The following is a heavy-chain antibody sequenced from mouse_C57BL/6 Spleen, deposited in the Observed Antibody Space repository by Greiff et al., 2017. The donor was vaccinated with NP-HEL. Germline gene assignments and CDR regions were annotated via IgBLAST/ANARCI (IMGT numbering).Heavy chain of an antibody. CDR2: IYPGDGDT. V-gene: IGHV1-80*01. D-gene: IGHD2-5*01. CDR3: ARRSNYVSYAMDY. J-gene: IGHJ4*01. CDR1: GYAFSSYW. Sequence: VQLQQSGAELVKPGASVKISCKASGYAFSSYWMNWVKQRPGKGLEWIGQIYPGDGDTNYNGKFKGKATLTADKSSSTAYMQLSSLTSEDSAVYFCARRSNYVSYAMDYWGQGTSVTVSS.